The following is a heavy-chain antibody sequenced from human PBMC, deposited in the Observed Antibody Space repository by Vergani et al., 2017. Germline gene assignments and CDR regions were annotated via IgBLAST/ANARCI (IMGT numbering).Heavy chain of an antibody. Sequence: EVQLLESGGGLVQPGGSLRLSCAASGFTFSSYAMSWVRQAPGTGLEWVSAISGSGGSTYYADSVKGRFTISRDNSKNTLYLQMNSLRAEDTAVYYCAKDTSWLRYFDWSAGYFDYWGQGTLVTVSS. D-gene: IGHD3-9*01. CDR1: GFTFSSYA. CDR3: AKDTSWLRYFDWSAGYFDY. V-gene: IGHV3-23*01. CDR2: ISGSGGST. J-gene: IGHJ4*02.